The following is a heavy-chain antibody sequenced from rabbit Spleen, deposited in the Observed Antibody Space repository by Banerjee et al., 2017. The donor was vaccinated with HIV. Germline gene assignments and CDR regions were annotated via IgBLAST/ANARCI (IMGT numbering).Heavy chain of an antibody. CDR2: IDSGSSGFT. J-gene: IGHJ6*01. Sequence: QELLEESGGGLVKPEGSLTLTCKASGFDLSSYYYMCWVRQAPGKGLEWIACIDSGSSGFTYFASWAKGRFTISKASSTTVILQVTSLTAADTATYFCARTSNIGGADFISLWGPGTLVTVS. CDR1: GFDLSSYYY. D-gene: IGHD1-1*01. CDR3: ARTSNIGGADFISL. V-gene: IGHV1S45*01.